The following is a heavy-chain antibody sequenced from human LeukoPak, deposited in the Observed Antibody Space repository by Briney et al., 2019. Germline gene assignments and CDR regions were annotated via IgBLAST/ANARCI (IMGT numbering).Heavy chain of an antibody. Sequence: GGSLRLFCAASGFTFSSYWMHWVRQASGKGLVWVSRINSDGSSTSYADSAKGRFTISRDNAKNTLYLQMNSLRAEDTAVYYCARDGGYDILTGYPSDYWGQGTLVTVSS. CDR1: GFTFSSYW. V-gene: IGHV3-74*01. CDR2: INSDGSST. J-gene: IGHJ4*02. CDR3: ARDGGYDILTGYPSDY. D-gene: IGHD3-9*01.